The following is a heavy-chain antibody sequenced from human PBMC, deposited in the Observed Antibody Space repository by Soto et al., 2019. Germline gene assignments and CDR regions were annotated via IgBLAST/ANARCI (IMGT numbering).Heavy chain of an antibody. D-gene: IGHD3-10*01. CDR1: GGSISSGDYY. CDR3: ARDEGGTMVRGNYFDY. Sequence: SETLSLTCTVSGGSISSGDYYWSWIRQPPGKGLEWIGYIYYSGSTYYNPSLKSRVTISVDTSKNQFSLKLSSVTAADTAVYYCARDEGGTMVRGNYFDYWGQGTLVTVSS. CDR2: IYYSGST. J-gene: IGHJ4*02. V-gene: IGHV4-30-4*01.